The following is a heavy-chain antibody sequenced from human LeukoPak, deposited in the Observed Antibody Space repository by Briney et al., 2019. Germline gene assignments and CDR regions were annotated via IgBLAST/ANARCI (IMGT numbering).Heavy chain of an antibody. D-gene: IGHD3-10*01. CDR1: GFTFSSYA. V-gene: IGHV3-23*01. J-gene: IGHJ4*02. Sequence: GALRLSCAASGFTFSSYAMSWVRQAPGKGLEWVSAISGSGGSTYYADSVKGRFTISRDNSKNTLYLQMNSLRAEDTAVYYCAKGEYYYGSGSYYLDYWGQGTLVTVSS. CDR3: AKGEYYYGSGSYYLDY. CDR2: ISGSGGST.